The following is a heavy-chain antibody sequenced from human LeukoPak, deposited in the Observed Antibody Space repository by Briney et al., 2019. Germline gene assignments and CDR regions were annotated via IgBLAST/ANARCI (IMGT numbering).Heavy chain of an antibody. CDR3: ATPFHCSGGSCHYYYYGMDV. D-gene: IGHD2-15*01. Sequence: GASVKVSCKVSGYTLTELSMHWVRQAPGKGLEWMGGFDPEDGETIYAQKFQGRVTMTEDTSTDTAYMELSSLRSEDTAVYYCATPFHCSGGSCHYYYYGMDVWGQGTTVTVSS. CDR2: FDPEDGET. CDR1: GYTLTELS. V-gene: IGHV1-24*01. J-gene: IGHJ6*02.